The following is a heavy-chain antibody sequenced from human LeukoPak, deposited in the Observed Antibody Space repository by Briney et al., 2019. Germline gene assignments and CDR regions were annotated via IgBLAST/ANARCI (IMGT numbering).Heavy chain of an antibody. Sequence: SETLSLTCTVSGGSISSSSYYCAWIRQPPGKGLEWIGSIYYSGSTYYNPSLKSRVTMSVDTSKNQFSLKLSSVTAADTAVYYCARRGPYCTNGVCYGTRDRYFDYWGQGTLVTVSS. CDR1: GGSISSSSYY. CDR2: IYYSGST. CDR3: ARRGPYCTNGVCYGTRDRYFDY. J-gene: IGHJ4*02. V-gene: IGHV4-39*07. D-gene: IGHD2-8*01.